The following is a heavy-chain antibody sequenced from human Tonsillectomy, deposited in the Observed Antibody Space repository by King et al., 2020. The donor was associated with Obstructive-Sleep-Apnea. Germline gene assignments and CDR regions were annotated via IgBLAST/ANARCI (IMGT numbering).Heavy chain of an antibody. V-gene: IGHV3-73*01. D-gene: IGHD3-22*01. CDR3: TRLPKVGSYYYDSSGYYP. J-gene: IGHJ4*02. Sequence: VQLVESGGGLVQPGGSLKLSCAASGFTFSGSAMHWVRQASGKGLEWVGRIRSKANSYATAYAASVKGRFTISRDDSKNTAYLQMNSLKTEDTAVYYCTRLPKVGSYYYDSSGYYPWGQGTLVTVAS. CDR2: IRSKANSYAT. CDR1: GFTFSGSA.